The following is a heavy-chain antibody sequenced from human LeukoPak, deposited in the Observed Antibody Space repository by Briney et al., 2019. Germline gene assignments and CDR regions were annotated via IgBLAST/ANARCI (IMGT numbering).Heavy chain of an antibody. CDR1: GGSVNTYY. CDR2: ISITEGT. CDR3: ARLRRDINDWYADDC. Sequence: NPSETLSLTCSVSGGSVNTYYWSWMRQSAGKGLEWIGRISITEGTNYNPSLKSRVSMSVDASKNQVSLKLGSVTAADTAVYYCARLRRDINDWYADDCWGQGTLVTVSS. V-gene: IGHV4-4*07. D-gene: IGHD6-19*01. J-gene: IGHJ4*02.